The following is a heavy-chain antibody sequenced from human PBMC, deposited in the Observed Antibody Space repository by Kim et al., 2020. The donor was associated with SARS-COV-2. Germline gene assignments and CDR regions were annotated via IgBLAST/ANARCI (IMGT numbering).Heavy chain of an antibody. CDR3: ARDYYGDCVFDY. Sequence: GGSLRLSCAASGFTFTSYSMNWVRQAPGKGLEWVSHISSSSSTTYYADSVKGRFTISRDNTKNSLYLQMNSLRDEDTAVYYCARDYYGDCVFDYCGQGTLVTVSS. V-gene: IGHV3-48*02. CDR1: GFTFTSYS. J-gene: IGHJ4*02. D-gene: IGHD4-17*01. CDR2: ISSSSSTT.